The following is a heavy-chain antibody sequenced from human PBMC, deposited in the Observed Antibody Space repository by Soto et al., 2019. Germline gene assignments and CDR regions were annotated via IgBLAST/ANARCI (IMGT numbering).Heavy chain of an antibody. D-gene: IGHD5-18*01. V-gene: IGHV3-23*01. CDR3: AKDAYNYGRPFDY. CDR1: GFTFSSYA. J-gene: IGHJ4*02. CDR2: ISGSGGST. Sequence: PGGSLRLSCAASGFTFSSYAMSWVRQAPGKGLEWVSVISGSGGSTYYADSVKGRFTISRDNSKNTLYLQMNSLRADDTAVYYCAKDAYNYGRPFDYWGQGTLVTVSS.